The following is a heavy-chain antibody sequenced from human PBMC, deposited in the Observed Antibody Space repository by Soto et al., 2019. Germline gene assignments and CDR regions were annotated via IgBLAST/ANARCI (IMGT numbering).Heavy chain of an antibody. CDR2: ISTGSSTI. V-gene: IGHV3-48*03. J-gene: IGHJ6*02. CDR1: GFALSDYE. CDR3: ARVRAGAANGYYGMDV. Sequence: GGSLRLSCRASGFALSDYEMHWVRQAPGKGLEWVSYISTGSSTIYYADSVKGRFTISRDNAKNSLFLEMNSLRPEDTAVYYCARVRAGAANGYYGMDVWGQGTTVTVSS. D-gene: IGHD1-26*01.